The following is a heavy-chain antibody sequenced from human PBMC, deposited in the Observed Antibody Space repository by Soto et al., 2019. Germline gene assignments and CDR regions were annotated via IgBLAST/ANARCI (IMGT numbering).Heavy chain of an antibody. V-gene: IGHV1-2*02. CDR3: ARSLLDEYSSSWRSAYYGMDV. D-gene: IGHD6-13*01. CDR1: GFTFSAYY. CDR2: INPNSGGT. Sequence: QVQLVQSGAEVKKPGASVKVSCKASGFTFSAYYIYWVRQAPGQGLEWIGWINPNSGGTNNAQKFQGRVTMTRDTSTSTVYMELSALIPDDTAVYYCARSLLDEYSSSWRSAYYGMDVWCQVTTVTVSS. J-gene: IGHJ6*02.